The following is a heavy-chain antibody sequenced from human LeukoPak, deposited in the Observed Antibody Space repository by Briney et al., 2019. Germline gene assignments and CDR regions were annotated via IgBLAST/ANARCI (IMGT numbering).Heavy chain of an antibody. Sequence: SETLSLTCSVSGGSISSYYWSWIRQPPGMGLEWIGYVYYSGSTNYNPSLKSRVSMSVDTSKNQFYLKLSSVTAADTAVYCCVRGDGYYSTFDYWGQGTLVTVSS. CDR3: VRGDGYYSTFDY. J-gene: IGHJ4*02. D-gene: IGHD5-24*01. CDR1: GGSISSYY. CDR2: VYYSGST. V-gene: IGHV4-59*12.